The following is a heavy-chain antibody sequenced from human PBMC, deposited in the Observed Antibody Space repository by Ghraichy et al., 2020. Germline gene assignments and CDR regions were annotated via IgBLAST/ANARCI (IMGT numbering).Heavy chain of an antibody. CDR2: ISGSGGST. CDR1: GFTFSSYA. D-gene: IGHD3-3*01. V-gene: IGHV3-23*01. J-gene: IGHJ5*02. CDR3: AKEGGVKDYYDFWSGYYTTQNNWFDP. Sequence: GGSLRLSCAASGFTFSSYAMSWVRQAPGKGLEWVSAISGSGGSTYYADSVKGRFTISRDNSKNTLYLQINSLRAEDTAVYYCAKEGGVKDYYDFWSGYYTTQNNWFDPWGQGTLVTVSS.